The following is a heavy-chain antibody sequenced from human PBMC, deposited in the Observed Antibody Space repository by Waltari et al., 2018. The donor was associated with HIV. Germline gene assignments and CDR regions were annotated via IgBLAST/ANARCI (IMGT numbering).Heavy chain of an antibody. CDR3: ARYRPEVHYYNGMDV. V-gene: IGHV3-74*01. J-gene: IGHJ6*02. CDR1: GFAFRSYY. D-gene: IGHD3-16*02. Sequence: EVQLVESGGGSLQAGGSLRLSCAASGFAFRSYYMFWVRQAPGKGLVGVSRISSGGSTTSYADSLKGRFTVSRDNARNTLYLQMNRLRAEDTAVDYCARYRPEVHYYNGMDVWGQGTTVTVSS. CDR2: ISSGGSTT.